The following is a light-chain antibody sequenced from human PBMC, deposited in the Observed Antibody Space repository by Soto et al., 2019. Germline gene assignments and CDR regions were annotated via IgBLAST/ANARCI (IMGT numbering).Light chain of an antibody. Sequence: QAVLTQSSSASASLGSSVKLTCTRSSGHSSYIIAWHQQQPGKAPRYLMKLEGSGSYNKGSGVPDRFSGSSSGADRYLTISNLQFEDEADYYCETWDSNTWVFGGGTKVTVL. V-gene: IGLV4-60*02. CDR3: ETWDSNTWV. J-gene: IGLJ3*02. CDR2: LEGSGSY. CDR1: SGHSSYI.